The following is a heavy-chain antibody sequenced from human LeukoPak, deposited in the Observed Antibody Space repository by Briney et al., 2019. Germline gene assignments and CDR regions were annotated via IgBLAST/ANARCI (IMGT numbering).Heavy chain of an antibody. V-gene: IGHV4-39*07. CDR1: GGSISSSSYY. D-gene: IGHD6-19*01. CDR3: ARVRPSISSGWYGDAFDI. J-gene: IGHJ3*02. CDR2: IYYSGST. Sequence: SETLSLTCTVSGGSISSSSYYWGWIRQPPGKGLEWIGSIYYSGSTYYNPSLKSRVTISVDTSKNQFSLKLSSVTAADTAVYYCARVRPSISSGWYGDAFDIWGQGTMVTVSS.